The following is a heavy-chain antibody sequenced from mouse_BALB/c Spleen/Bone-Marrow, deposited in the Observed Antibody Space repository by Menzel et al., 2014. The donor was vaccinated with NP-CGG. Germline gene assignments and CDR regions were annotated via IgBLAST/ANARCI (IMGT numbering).Heavy chain of an antibody. CDR1: GFSLTSYG. Sequence: QVQLQQSGPDLVAPSQSLSLTCTVSGFSLTSYGLHWVRQPPGKGLEWLGVIWSDGSTTYNSALKSRMSISKDNSKRQVLLKMNSLQTDDTAMYYCGRSGTDYAMDYWGQGTSVTVSS. CDR3: GRSGTDYAMDY. V-gene: IGHV2-6-2*01. CDR2: IWSDGST. J-gene: IGHJ4*01. D-gene: IGHD4-1*01.